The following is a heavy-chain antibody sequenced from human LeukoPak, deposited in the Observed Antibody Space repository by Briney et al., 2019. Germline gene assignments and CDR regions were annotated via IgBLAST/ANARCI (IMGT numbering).Heavy chain of an antibody. D-gene: IGHD3-3*01. V-gene: IGHV3-49*03. CDR2: IRSKAYGGTT. CDR1: GFTFGDYA. J-gene: IGHJ6*03. CDR3: TRDKDYDFWSGYYTYYYYYMDV. Sequence: GGSLRLSCTASGFTFGDYAMSWFRQAPGKGLEWVGFIRSKAYGGTTEYAASVKGRFTISRDDYKSIAYLQLNSLKTEDTAVYCCTRDKDYDFWSGYYTYYYYYMDVWGNGTTVTVSS.